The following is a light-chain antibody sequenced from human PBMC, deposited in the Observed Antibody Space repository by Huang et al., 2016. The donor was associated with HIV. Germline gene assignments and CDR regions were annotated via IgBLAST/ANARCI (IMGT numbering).Light chain of an antibody. J-gene: IGKJ3*01. CDR3: QQLKTYPIT. Sequence: IQLTQSPSSLSASVGDRVTITCRASQGIGRYLVWYQQKPGKAPKLLIYAASTFQSGVPSRFSGSGSGTDFTLTISSLQPEDFATYYCQQLKTYPITFGPGTQVDIK. V-gene: IGKV1-9*01. CDR2: AAS. CDR1: QGIGRY.